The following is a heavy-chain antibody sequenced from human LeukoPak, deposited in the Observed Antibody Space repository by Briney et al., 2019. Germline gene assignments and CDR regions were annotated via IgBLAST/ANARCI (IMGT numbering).Heavy chain of an antibody. CDR3: ARAGYTISSYRFDY. D-gene: IGHD3-16*02. Sequence: ASETLSLICPCSGCSISSYWGSWDRQPAGKGLEFIGRIYTTGRTNYNPSLKSRVSMSVDTSKNKFSLELRSVTAADTAVYFCARAGYTISSYRFDYWGQGALVTVSS. CDR2: IYTTGRT. CDR1: GCSISSYW. J-gene: IGHJ4*02. V-gene: IGHV4-4*07.